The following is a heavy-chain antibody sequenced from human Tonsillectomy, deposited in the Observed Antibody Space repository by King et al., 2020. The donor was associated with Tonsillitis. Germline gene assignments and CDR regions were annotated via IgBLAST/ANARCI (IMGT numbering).Heavy chain of an antibody. CDR2: VYDSGST. CDR1: GGSISSNY. J-gene: IGHJ4*02. V-gene: IGHV4-59*01. CDR3: ATAPYNPHVDS. Sequence: VQLQESGPGLVKPSETLSLTCTVSGGSISSNYWNWIRQPPGKGLEWIGYVYDSGSTNYNPSLKSRVTISMDTSKNQFSLKLTSVTAADTAVYYCATAPYNPHVDSWGQGTLVTVSS. D-gene: IGHD3-10*01.